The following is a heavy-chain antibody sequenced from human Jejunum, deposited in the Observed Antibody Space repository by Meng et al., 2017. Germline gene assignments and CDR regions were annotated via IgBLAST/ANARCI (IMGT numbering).Heavy chain of an antibody. CDR3: SRWRQYQYSDD. D-gene: IGHD5-18*01. CDR1: GFTFGDYA. Sequence: GESLKISCTTSGFTFGDYAITWVRQAPGKGLEWVGSIRSKPSGGTTFGGTTEYAAAVKDRFTISRDESKTIAYLQMDSLTTEDTAVYYCSRWRQYQYSDDWGQGTQVTVSS. CDR2: IRSKPSGGTTFGGTT. J-gene: IGHJ4*02. V-gene: IGHV3-49*04.